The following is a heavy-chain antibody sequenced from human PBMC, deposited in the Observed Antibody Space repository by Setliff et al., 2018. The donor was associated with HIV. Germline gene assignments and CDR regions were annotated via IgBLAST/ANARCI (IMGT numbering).Heavy chain of an antibody. CDR2: INTKTGEA. CDR1: GYTFTDHL. V-gene: IGHV7-4-1*02. D-gene: IGHD3-9*01. Sequence: ASVKVSCKASGYTFTDHLINWMRQAPGQGLEWMGWINTKTGEATYGQGFKERFVFSLDTSVTTAYLQISSLTAEDTAVYYCARDFLGDPDWSLDYWGQGTLVTVSS. J-gene: IGHJ4*02. CDR3: ARDFLGDPDWSLDY.